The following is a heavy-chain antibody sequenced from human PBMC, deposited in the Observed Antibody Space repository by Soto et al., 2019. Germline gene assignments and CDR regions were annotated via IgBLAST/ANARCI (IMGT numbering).Heavy chain of an antibody. CDR1: GYTFTSYA. V-gene: IGHV1-3*01. CDR3: ARGLRDIVVVPVDP. Sequence: QVQLVQSGAEVKKPGASVKVSCKASGYTFTSYAMHWVRQAPGQRLEWMGWINAGNGNTKYSQKFQGRVTITRDTSASTAYMEPSSLRSEDTAVYYCARGLRDIVVVPVDPWGQGTLVTVSS. J-gene: IGHJ5*02. D-gene: IGHD2-2*01. CDR2: INAGNGNT.